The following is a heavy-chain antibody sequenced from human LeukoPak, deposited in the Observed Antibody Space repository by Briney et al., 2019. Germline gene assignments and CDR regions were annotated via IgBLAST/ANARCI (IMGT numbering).Heavy chain of an antibody. CDR1: GGSISSSSYY. Sequence: PSETLPLTCTVSGGSISSSSYYWGWIRQPPGKGLEWIGSIYYSGSTNYNPSLKSRVTISVDTSKNQFSLKLSSVTAADTAVYYCARLPYDYVWGSYRPLYWFDPWGQGTLVTVSS. V-gene: IGHV4-39*07. CDR3: ARLPYDYVWGSYRPLYWFDP. CDR2: IYYSGST. D-gene: IGHD3-16*02. J-gene: IGHJ5*02.